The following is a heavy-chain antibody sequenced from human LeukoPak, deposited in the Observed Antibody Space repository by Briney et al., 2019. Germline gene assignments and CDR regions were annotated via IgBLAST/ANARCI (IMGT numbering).Heavy chain of an antibody. CDR1: GGSISSDNYY. CDR2: IHYTGTT. V-gene: IGHV4-39*07. Sequence: PSETLSLTCTVSGGSISSDNYYWGWIRQPPGKGLEWIGGIHYTGTTFYNPSLKSRVTISVDTSKNQFSLKLSSVTAADTAIYYCAKDRKAFVVVAATHWGHGTLVTVSS. J-gene: IGHJ4*01. CDR3: AKDRKAFVVVAATH. D-gene: IGHD2-21*02.